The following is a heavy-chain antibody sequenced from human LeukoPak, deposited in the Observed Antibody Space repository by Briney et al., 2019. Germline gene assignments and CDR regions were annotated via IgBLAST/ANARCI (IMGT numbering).Heavy chain of an antibody. CDR2: IYHSGST. V-gene: IGHV4-30-2*01. CDR1: GGSIRSGGYS. Sequence: SQTLSLTCAVSGGSIRSGGYSWSWIRQPPGKGLEWIGYIYHSGSTYYNPSLKSRVTISVDRSKNQFSLTLSSVTAADTAVYYCARGAITITMVRGVIVNWFDPWGQGTLVTVSS. CDR3: ARGAITITMVRGVIVNWFDP. D-gene: IGHD3-10*01. J-gene: IGHJ5*02.